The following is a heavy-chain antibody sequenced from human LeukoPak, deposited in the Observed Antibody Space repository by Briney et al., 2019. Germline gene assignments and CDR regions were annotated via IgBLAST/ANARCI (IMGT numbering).Heavy chain of an antibody. CDR3: ARYYDFWSGYYIYYYGMDV. Sequence: PGGSLRLSCAASGFTFSSNYMSWVRQAPGKGLEWVSIIYSGGNTYYADSVKGRFTISRDNSKNTLYLQMNSLRAEDTAVYYCARYYDFWSGYYIYYYGMDVWGQGTTVTVSS. V-gene: IGHV3-53*01. CDR2: IYSGGNT. D-gene: IGHD3-3*01. CDR1: GFTFSSNY. J-gene: IGHJ6*02.